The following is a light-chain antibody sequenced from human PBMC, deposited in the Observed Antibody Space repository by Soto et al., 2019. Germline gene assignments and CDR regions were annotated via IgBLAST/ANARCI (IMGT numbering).Light chain of an antibody. J-gene: IGKJ2*01. CDR2: GAS. Sequence: EVVLTQSPGTLSLSPGERATLSCRASQSVSSSYLAGYQQKPGQAPRLLIYGASSRATGTPDRFSGSGSGTDFTLTISRLEPEDFAVYYCQHYGSSPYTFGQGTKLEIK. V-gene: IGKV3-20*01. CDR3: QHYGSSPYT. CDR1: QSVSSSY.